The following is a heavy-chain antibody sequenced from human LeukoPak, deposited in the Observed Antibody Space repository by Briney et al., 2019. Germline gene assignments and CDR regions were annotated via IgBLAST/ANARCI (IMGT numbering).Heavy chain of an antibody. D-gene: IGHD2-15*01. CDR3: ARDLPPKGYCSGGSCYHNWFDP. CDR1: GFTFTSYT. J-gene: IGHJ5*02. Sequence: QSGGPLRLSCAASGFTFTSYTMYWVRQAPGKGLEYVSAIIFNGGRTYYAISVRGRFTISRDNSKNTLYLQMGSLRAEDMAVYYCARDLPPKGYCSGGSCYHNWFDPWGQGTLVTVSS. CDR2: IIFNGGRT. V-gene: IGHV3-64*01.